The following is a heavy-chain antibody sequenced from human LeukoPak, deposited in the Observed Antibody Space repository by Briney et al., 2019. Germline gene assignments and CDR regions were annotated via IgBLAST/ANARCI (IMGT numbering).Heavy chain of an antibody. D-gene: IGHD3-10*01. CDR3: ARDNYYGSGSYYWAEYFQH. V-gene: IGHV4-4*07. CDR2: IYTSGST. J-gene: IGHJ1*01. Sequence: PSETLSLICTVSGGSISSYYWSWIRQPAGKGLEWIGRIYTSGSTNYNPSLKSRVTMSVDTSKNQFSLKLSSVTAADTAVYYCARDNYYGSGSYYWAEYFQHWGQGTLVTVSS. CDR1: GGSISSYY.